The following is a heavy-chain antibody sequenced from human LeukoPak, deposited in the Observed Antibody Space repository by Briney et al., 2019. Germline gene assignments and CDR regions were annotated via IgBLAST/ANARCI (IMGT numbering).Heavy chain of an antibody. Sequence: GGSLRLSCAASGFTFSTYWMSWVRQAPGKGLEWVSTISGSGRITYYADSVKGRFTISRDNSKNTLYLQMNSLRAEDTAVYYCASPARTYSSSWYTIDYWGQGTLVTVSS. CDR3: ASPARTYSSSWYTIDY. V-gene: IGHV3-23*01. J-gene: IGHJ4*02. CDR2: ISGSGRIT. CDR1: GFTFSTYW. D-gene: IGHD6-13*01.